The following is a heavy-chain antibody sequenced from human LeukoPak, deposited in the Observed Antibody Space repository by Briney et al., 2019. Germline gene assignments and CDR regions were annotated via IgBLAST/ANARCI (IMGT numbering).Heavy chain of an antibody. V-gene: IGHV3-11*04. Sequence: GGSLRLSCAASGFTFSDYYMNWIRQAPGKGLEWVSFINSNGNTIYYADSVKGRFTISRDNAKNSLYLQMNSLRAEDTAVYYCARGRRVTSSSNWFDPWGQGTLVTVSS. CDR3: ARGRRVTSSSNWFDP. D-gene: IGHD4-23*01. CDR2: INSNGNTI. J-gene: IGHJ5*02. CDR1: GFTFSDYY.